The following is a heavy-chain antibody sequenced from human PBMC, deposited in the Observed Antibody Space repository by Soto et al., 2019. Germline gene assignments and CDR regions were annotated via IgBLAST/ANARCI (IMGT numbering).Heavy chain of an antibody. CDR3: ATLNSFGSDY. Sequence: LRLSCAASGFTFSSYWMHWVRQAPGKGLVWVPYIDTDGSDTIYADSVKGRFTISRDNAKNTVYLQMNSLRAEDTAVYYCATLNSFGSDYWGQGTLVTVSS. CDR1: GFTFSSYW. J-gene: IGHJ4*02. D-gene: IGHD5-18*01. V-gene: IGHV3-74*01. CDR2: IDTDGSDT.